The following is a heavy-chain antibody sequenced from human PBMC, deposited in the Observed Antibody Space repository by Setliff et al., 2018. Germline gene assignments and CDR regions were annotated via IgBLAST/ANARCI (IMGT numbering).Heavy chain of an antibody. CDR3: ARDRHGGNSGAFDI. J-gene: IGHJ3*02. V-gene: IGHV3-11*04. D-gene: IGHD1-26*01. CDR2: ISSSGSTI. CDR1: GFTFSDYY. Sequence: GGSLRLSCGASGFTFSDYYMSWIRQAPGKGLEWVSYISSSGSTIFYADSVKGRFTISRDNAKNSLFLQMSSLRAEDTAIYYCARDRHGGNSGAFDIWGQGTMVTVS.